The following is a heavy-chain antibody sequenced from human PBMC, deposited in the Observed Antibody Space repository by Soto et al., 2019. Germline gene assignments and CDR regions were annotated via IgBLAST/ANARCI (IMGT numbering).Heavy chain of an antibody. CDR1: GFTFDDYA. Sequence: EVQLVESGGRLVQPGRSLRLSCAASGFTFDDYAMHWVRQAPGKGLEWVSGISWNSGSIGYADSVKGRFTISRDNAKNSLYLQMNSLRAEDTALYYCAKDTEYYYGSGSAFDYWGQGTLVTVSS. J-gene: IGHJ4*02. CDR3: AKDTEYYYGSGSAFDY. D-gene: IGHD3-10*01. CDR2: ISWNSGSI. V-gene: IGHV3-9*01.